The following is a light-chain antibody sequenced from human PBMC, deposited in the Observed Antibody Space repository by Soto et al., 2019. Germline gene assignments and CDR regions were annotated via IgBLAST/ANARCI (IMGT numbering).Light chain of an antibody. J-gene: IGLJ2*01. CDR3: QTWDTVVV. V-gene: IGLV4-69*01. CDR2: LNRDGSH. CDR1: SGHSDYG. Sequence: QPVLTQSPSASASLGPSVKLTCTRSSGHSDYGIACQQQQPDKGPRYLMKLNRDGSHNKGDGIPDGFSGSSSGAERYLTISSLQYDDEAYYSCQTWDTVVVFGGGTKLTVL.